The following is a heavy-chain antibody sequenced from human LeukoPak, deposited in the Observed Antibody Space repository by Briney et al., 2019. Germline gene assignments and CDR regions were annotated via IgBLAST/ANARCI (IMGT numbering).Heavy chain of an antibody. V-gene: IGHV1-2*02. D-gene: IGHD4-17*01. J-gene: IGHJ5*02. CDR3: ARVTVKPNWFDP. Sequence: ASVKVSCKASGYTFTVYYIHCVRQAPGQGLGWMGWINPNSGGTNYAQKFQGRVTMTRDTSISTAYMELSRLRSDDTAVYYCARVTVKPNWFDPWGQGTLVTVSS. CDR1: GYTFTVYY. CDR2: INPNSGGT.